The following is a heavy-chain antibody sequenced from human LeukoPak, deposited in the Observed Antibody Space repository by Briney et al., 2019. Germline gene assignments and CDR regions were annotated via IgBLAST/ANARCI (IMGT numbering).Heavy chain of an antibody. CDR1: GGSISSYY. V-gene: IGHV4-59*08. CDR2: IYYSGST. Sequence: SETLSLTCTVSGGSISSYYWSWIRQPPGKGLEWIGYIYYSGSTNYNPSLKSRVTISVDTSKNQFSLKLSSVTAADTAVYYCARYYYGSGNYYKSGNWFDPWGQGTLVTVSS. D-gene: IGHD3-10*01. CDR3: ARYYYGSGNYYKSGNWFDP. J-gene: IGHJ5*02.